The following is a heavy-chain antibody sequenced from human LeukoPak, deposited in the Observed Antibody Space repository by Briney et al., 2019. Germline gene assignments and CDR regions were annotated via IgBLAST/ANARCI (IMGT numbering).Heavy chain of an antibody. V-gene: IGHV1-8*01. D-gene: IGHD1-26*01. Sequence: ASVKVSCKASGYTFTSYDINWVRQAPGQGLEWMGWMNPNSGNTDYAQKFQGRVTMTRDTSINTAYMELSNLRSEDTAVYYCARGRWEPSYYYYGMDVWGQGTTVTVSS. CDR3: ARGRWEPSYYYYGMDV. J-gene: IGHJ6*02. CDR2: MNPNSGNT. CDR1: GYTFTSYD.